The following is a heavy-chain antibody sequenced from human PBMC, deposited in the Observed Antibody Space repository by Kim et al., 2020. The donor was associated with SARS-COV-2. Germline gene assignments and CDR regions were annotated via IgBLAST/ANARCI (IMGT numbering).Heavy chain of an antibody. D-gene: IGHD6-13*01. CDR3: AKDWRSSWFYFDF. J-gene: IGHJ4*02. V-gene: IGHV3-23*01. CDR1: GFTFNSYA. CDR2: ISGGGGST. Sequence: GGSLRLSCAVSGFTFNSYAMSWVRQAPGKGLEWVSGISGGGGSTYYADSVKGRFTVSRDNSKNTLYLQMNSLRVEDTAVYYCAKDWRSSWFYFDFWGQGTLVTVSS.